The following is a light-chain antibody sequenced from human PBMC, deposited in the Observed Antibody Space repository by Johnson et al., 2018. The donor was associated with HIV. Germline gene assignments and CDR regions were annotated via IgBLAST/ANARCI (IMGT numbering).Light chain of an antibody. Sequence: QSVLTQPPSMSAAPGQKVTISCSGSSSNIGNNYVSWYQQLPGTAPKLLIYDNHKRPSGIPDRFSGSKSGTSATLGITGHRTGDEADYYCGTWDNSLSAGVFGTGTKVTVL. CDR1: SSNIGNNY. J-gene: IGLJ1*01. CDR2: DNH. V-gene: IGLV1-51*01. CDR3: GTWDNSLSAGV.